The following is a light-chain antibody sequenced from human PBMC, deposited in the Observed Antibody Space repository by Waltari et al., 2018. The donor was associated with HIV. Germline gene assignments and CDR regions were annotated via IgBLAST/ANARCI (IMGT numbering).Light chain of an antibody. Sequence: QSVLPQPPSASGTPGQTVTISCSGSTSSIGSNTVNWNQHLPARAPKPLIYSDNQRPSGVPDRFSGSKSGTSASLAISGLQSEDEADYSCAAWHDSLNGVVFGGGTKLTVL. CDR1: TSSIGSNT. V-gene: IGLV1-44*01. CDR3: AAWHDSLNGVV. CDR2: SDN. J-gene: IGLJ2*01.